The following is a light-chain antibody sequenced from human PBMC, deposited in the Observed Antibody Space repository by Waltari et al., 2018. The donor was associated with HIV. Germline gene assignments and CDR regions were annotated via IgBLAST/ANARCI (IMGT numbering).Light chain of an antibody. CDR2: EVS. CDR3: TSYTTSDTLR. Sequence: QSVLTQPASVSGSPGQSVTIPCTGTSSDFGFDHYVSWYQQYPGKAPTLIIYEVSSRPSGVSDRFSGSKSGNTASLTISGLQNEDEADYFCTSYTTSDTLRFGGGTKVTVL. CDR1: SSDFGFDHY. J-gene: IGLJ3*02. V-gene: IGLV2-14*03.